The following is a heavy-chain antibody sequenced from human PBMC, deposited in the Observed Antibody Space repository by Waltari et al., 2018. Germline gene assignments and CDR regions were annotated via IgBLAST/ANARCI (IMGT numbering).Heavy chain of an antibody. V-gene: IGHV3-21*01. J-gene: IGHJ4*02. CDR2: ISSSSSYI. CDR3: ARDADPHITMIVHGPGY. D-gene: IGHD3-22*01. CDR1: GFTFSSYS. Sequence: EVQLVESGGGLVKPGGSLRLSCAASGFTFSSYSMNWVRQAPGQGLEWVSSISSSSSYIYYADSVKGRFTISRDNAKNSLYLQMNSLRAEDTAVYYCARDADPHITMIVHGPGYWGQGTLVTVSS.